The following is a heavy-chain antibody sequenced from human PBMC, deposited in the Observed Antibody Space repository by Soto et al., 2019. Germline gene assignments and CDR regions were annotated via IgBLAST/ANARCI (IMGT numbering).Heavy chain of an antibody. J-gene: IGHJ4*02. Sequence: GGSLRLSCAASVFTFSSYWMHWVRQAPGKGLVWVSRINSDGSTTNYADPVKGRFTISRDNAKNTLYLQMNSLRAEDTAVYYCARVPTGGYDWNWGQGTLVTVSS. V-gene: IGHV3-74*01. CDR1: VFTFSSYW. CDR2: INSDGSTT. CDR3: ARVPTGGYDWN. D-gene: IGHD5-12*01.